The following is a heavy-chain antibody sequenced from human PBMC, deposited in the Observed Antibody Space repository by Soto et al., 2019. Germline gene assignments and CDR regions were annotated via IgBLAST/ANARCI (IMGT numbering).Heavy chain of an antibody. J-gene: IGHJ6*02. V-gene: IGHV1-69*13. D-gene: IGHD3-22*01. CDR1: GGTFSSYA. Sequence: SVKVSCKASGGTFSSYAISWVRQAPGQGPEWMGGIIPIFGTANYAQKFQGRVTITADESTSTAYMELSSLRSEDTAVYYCASIDSSGYYPRSYYYGMDVWGQGTTVTVSS. CDR3: ASIDSSGYYPRSYYYGMDV. CDR2: IIPIFGTA.